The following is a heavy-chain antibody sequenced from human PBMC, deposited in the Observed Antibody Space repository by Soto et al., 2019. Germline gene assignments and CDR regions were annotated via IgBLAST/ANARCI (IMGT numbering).Heavy chain of an antibody. CDR3: PFIAVDGLDY. CDR1: GGSFSGYY. Sequence: SETLSLTCAVYGGSFSGYYWSWIRQPPGKGLEWIGEINHSGSTNYNPSLKSRVTISVDTSKNQFSLKLSSVTAADTAVYYCPFIAVDGLDYWGQGTLVTVSS. CDR2: INHSGST. D-gene: IGHD6-19*01. J-gene: IGHJ4*02. V-gene: IGHV4-34*01.